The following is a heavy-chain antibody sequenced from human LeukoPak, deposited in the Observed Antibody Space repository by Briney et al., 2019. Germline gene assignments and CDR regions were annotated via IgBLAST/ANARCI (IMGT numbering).Heavy chain of an antibody. D-gene: IGHD3-10*01. V-gene: IGHV1-46*01. CDR2: VDPSGDIA. CDR1: GYTFIHYY. Sequence: ASVKVSCKTSGYTFIHYYMHWVRQASGEGFEWMGIVDPSGDIATYAQKFQGRITLTTDTSTSTFYMELSSLRSEDTAIYYCARDSFGVRGFDHWGQGTPVTVSS. CDR3: ARDSFGVRGFDH. J-gene: IGHJ4*02.